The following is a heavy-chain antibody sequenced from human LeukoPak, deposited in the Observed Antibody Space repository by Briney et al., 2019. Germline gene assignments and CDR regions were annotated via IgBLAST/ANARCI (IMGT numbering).Heavy chain of an antibody. CDR3: TSSPDYYDSSGYYYMDV. CDR1: GFTFGDYA. CDR2: IRSKAYGGTT. J-gene: IGHJ6*03. Sequence: PGGSLRLSCTASGFTFGDYAMSWFRQAPGKGLEWVGFIRSKAYGGTTEYAASVKGRFTISRNDPKSIAYLQMNSLKTEDTAVYYCTSSPDYYDSSGYYYMDVWGKGTTVTVSS. V-gene: IGHV3-49*03. D-gene: IGHD3-22*01.